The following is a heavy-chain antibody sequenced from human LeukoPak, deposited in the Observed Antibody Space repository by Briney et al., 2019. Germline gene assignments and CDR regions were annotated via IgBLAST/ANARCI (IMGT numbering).Heavy chain of an antibody. V-gene: IGHV4-59*01. Sequence: SETLSLTCTVSGASISNYYWSWIRQPPGKGLEWIGYIYYTGRTNFNPSLKSRVTMSVDTSKNQLSLKLSSVTAVDTAVYYCARDIGSGPVDVWGQGTTVTVSS. D-gene: IGHD3-10*01. CDR3: ARDIGSGPVDV. CDR2: IYYTGRT. CDR1: GASISNYY. J-gene: IGHJ6*02.